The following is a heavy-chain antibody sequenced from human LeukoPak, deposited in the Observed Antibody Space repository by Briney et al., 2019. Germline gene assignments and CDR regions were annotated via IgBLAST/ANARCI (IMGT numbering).Heavy chain of an antibody. CDR2: IYISGST. J-gene: IGHJ4*02. D-gene: IGHD3-9*01. CDR3: ARFAADYDILTGYYGVSGFDY. CDR1: GGSISSGGYY. Sequence: SETLSLTCTVSGGSISSGGYYWSWIRQPAGKGLEWIGRIYISGSTNYNPFLKSRVTISGDTSKNQFSLKLRSVAAADTAVYYCARFAADYDILTGYYGVSGFDYWGPGTLVTVSS. V-gene: IGHV4-61*02.